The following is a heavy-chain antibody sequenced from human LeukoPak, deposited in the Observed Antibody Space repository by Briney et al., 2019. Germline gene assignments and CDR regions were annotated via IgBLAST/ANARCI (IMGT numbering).Heavy chain of an antibody. D-gene: IGHD3-22*01. J-gene: IGHJ4*02. V-gene: IGHV3-21*01. CDR1: RFTFSSYS. CDR2: ISSSSSYI. Sequence: GGSLRLSCAASRFTFSSYSMNWVRQAPGKGLEWVSSISSSSSYIYYADSVKGRFTISRDNAKNSLYLQMNSLRAEDTAVYYCARAGITMIVVVITNYFDYWGQGTLVTVSS. CDR3: ARAGITMIVVVITNYFDY.